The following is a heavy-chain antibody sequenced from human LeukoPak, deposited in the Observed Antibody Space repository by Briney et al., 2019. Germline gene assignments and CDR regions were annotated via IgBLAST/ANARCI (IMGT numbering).Heavy chain of an antibody. CDR3: ERDKSGSGRHMAGLR. CDR1: GFTFSSYW. D-gene: IGHD3-10*01. Sequence: GGSLRLSCAASGFTFSSYWMTWVRQAPGKGLEWVANIKQDGSEKYYVDSVKGRFTISRDNAKNSLYLQMNSLRADDTAVYYCERDKSGSGRHMAGLRWGQGTLVTVSS. CDR2: IKQDGSEK. V-gene: IGHV3-7*01. J-gene: IGHJ4*02.